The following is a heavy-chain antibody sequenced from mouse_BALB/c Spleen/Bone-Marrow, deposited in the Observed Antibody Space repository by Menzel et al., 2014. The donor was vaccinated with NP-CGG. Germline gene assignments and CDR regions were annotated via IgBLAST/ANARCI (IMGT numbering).Heavy chain of an antibody. D-gene: IGHD2-3*01. Sequence: VQLQQSGAELVKPGASVKLSCKASGYTFTSYWMHWVKQRPGQGLEWIGEIDPSDSYTNYNQKFKGKATLTVDKPSSTAYMQLSSLTSEDSAVYFCARWLLRYYAMDDWGQGTSVTVSS. CDR3: ARWLLRYYAMDD. CDR1: GYTFTSYW. J-gene: IGHJ4*01. CDR2: IDPSDSYT. V-gene: IGHV1-69*02.